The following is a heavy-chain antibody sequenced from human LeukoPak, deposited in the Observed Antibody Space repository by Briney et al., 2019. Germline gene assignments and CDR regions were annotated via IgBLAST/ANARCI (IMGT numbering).Heavy chain of an antibody. CDR3: AHRPNDYDSGGYPKYYFDY. CDR1: GFSLSTTGVG. Sequence: SGPTLVKPTQTLTLTCTFSGFSLSTTGVGVGWIRQPPGKALEWLALIYWDEDKHYSPSLKSRLTITKDTSKNQAVLTVSNMDPVDTATYYCAHRPNDYDSGGYPKYYFDYWGQGTLVTVSS. V-gene: IGHV2-5*02. D-gene: IGHD3-22*01. J-gene: IGHJ4*02. CDR2: IYWDEDK.